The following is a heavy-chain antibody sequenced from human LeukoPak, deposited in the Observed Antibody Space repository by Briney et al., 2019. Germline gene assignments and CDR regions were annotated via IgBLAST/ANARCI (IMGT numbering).Heavy chain of an antibody. D-gene: IGHD1-26*01. CDR1: GFTFSSYW. CDR3: ARVQWELRGVGSYFEY. J-gene: IGHJ4*02. V-gene: IGHV3-7*01. CDR2: IKQDGSEK. Sequence: GGSLRLSCVVSGFTFSSYWMSWVRQAPGKGLEWVANIKQDGSEKYYVDSVKGRFTMSRDNAKNSLYLQMNSLRAEDTAVYYCARVQWELRGVGSYFEYWGREPWSPSPQ.